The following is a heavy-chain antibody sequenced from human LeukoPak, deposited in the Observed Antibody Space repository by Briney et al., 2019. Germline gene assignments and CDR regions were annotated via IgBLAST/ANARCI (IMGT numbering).Heavy chain of an antibody. D-gene: IGHD2-15*01. CDR2: INPSGGST. V-gene: IGHV1-46*01. CDR3: ARVRSGLLSPFDP. J-gene: IGHJ5*02. Sequence: ASVKVSCKASGYTFTSYYMHWVRQAPGQGLEWMGIINPSGGSTSYAQKFQGRVTMTRDMSTSTVYMELSSLRSEDTAVYYCARVRSGLLSPFDPWGQGTLVTVSS. CDR1: GYTFTSYY.